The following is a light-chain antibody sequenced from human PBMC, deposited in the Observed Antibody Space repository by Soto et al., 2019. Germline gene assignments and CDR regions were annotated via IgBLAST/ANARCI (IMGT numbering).Light chain of an antibody. CDR3: QQYGSSPRT. CDR1: QGLNRN. CDR2: GAS. Sequence: EIVMTQSPATLSVSPVERATLSCRTSQGLNRNLAWYQQKLGQAPRLLIYGASSRATGIPDRFSGSGSGTDFTLTISRLETEDFAVYYCQQYGSSPRTFGQGTKVDIK. J-gene: IGKJ1*01. V-gene: IGKV3-20*01.